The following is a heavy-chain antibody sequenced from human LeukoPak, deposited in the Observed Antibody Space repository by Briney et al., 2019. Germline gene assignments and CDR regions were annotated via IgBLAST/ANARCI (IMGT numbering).Heavy chain of an antibody. Sequence: ASVKVSCKASGYTFTGYGISWVRQAPGQGLEWMGWISAYNGNTNYAQKLQGRVTMTTDTSTSTAYMELRSLRSDDTAVYYCARASRYCSSTSCYTSDYWGQGTLVTVSS. CDR2: ISAYNGNT. CDR3: ARASRYCSSTSCYTSDY. CDR1: GYTFTGYG. V-gene: IGHV1-18*01. J-gene: IGHJ4*02. D-gene: IGHD2-2*02.